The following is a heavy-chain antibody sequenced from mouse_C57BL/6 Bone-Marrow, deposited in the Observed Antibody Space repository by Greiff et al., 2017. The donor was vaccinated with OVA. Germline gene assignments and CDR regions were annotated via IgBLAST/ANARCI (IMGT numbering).Heavy chain of an antibody. J-gene: IGHJ4*01. CDR3: AREGTDYYAMDY. CDR1: GYSITSGYY. Sequence: EVQLVESGPGLVKPSQSLSLTCSVTGYSITSGYYWNWIRQFPGNKLEWMGYISYDGSNNYNPSLKNRISITRDTSKNQFFLKLNSVTTEDTATYYCAREGTDYYAMDYWGQGTSVTVSS. CDR2: ISYDGSN. V-gene: IGHV3-6*01.